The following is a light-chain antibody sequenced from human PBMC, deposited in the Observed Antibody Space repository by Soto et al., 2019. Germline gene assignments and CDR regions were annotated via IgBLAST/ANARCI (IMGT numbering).Light chain of an antibody. CDR2: DAS. J-gene: IGKJ4*01. V-gene: IGKV3D-11*02. Sequence: EIVLTQSPATLSLSPGARATLSCRASPSVSSYLAWYQQKPGQAPRLLIYDASNWATGIPARFSGSGPGTDFTLTISSLEPEDFAVYYCQQRSNWPLTFGGGTKVEIK. CDR1: PSVSSY. CDR3: QQRSNWPLT.